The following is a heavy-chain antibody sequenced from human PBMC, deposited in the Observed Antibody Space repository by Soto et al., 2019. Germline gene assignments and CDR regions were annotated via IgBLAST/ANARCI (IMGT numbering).Heavy chain of an antibody. CDR2: IIPIFGTA. J-gene: IGHJ4*02. D-gene: IGHD6-13*01. CDR1: GGTFSSYA. V-gene: IGHV1-69*13. Sequence: SVKVSCKASGGTFSSYAISWVRQAPGQGLEWMGGIIPIFGTANYAQKFQGRVTITADGSTSTAYMELSSLRSEDTAVYYCASFIAAAGTRNFDYWGQGTLVTVSS. CDR3: ASFIAAAGTRNFDY.